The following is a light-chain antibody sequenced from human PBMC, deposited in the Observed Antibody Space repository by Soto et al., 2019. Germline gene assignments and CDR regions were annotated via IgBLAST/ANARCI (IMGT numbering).Light chain of an antibody. CDR2: KAS. CDR3: QQYNDFPLA. CDR1: QSISSR. Sequence: DIQMTQSPATLSASVGDRVTITCRASQSISSRLAWYQQKPGKAPKFLIYKASSLQSGVPSRFSGSGSGAEFTLTISGLQLDDFATYYCQQYNDFPLAFGGGTRVEIK. V-gene: IGKV1-5*03. J-gene: IGKJ4*01.